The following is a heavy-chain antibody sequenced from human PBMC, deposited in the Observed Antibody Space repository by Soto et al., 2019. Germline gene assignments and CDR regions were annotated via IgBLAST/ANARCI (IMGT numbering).Heavy chain of an antibody. D-gene: IGHD3-10*01. J-gene: IGHJ6*02. CDR3: ARXXXXXYXXXSATYFSNHGMDV. Sequence: DVHLQESGGGLIQPGGSLRLSCAASGLTVRTNYMSWVRQAPGKGLEWVSGIYAGGTAYYADSVKGRFTISRDNSKNTLDLQMNXLXXEXTXXXXXARXXXXXYXXXSATYFSNHGMDVWGQGTTVTVSS. CDR2: IYAGGTA. CDR1: GLTVRTNY. V-gene: IGHV3-53*01.